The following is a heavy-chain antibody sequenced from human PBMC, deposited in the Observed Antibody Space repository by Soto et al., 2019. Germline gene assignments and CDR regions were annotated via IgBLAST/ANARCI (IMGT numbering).Heavy chain of an antibody. V-gene: IGHV3-23*01. J-gene: IGHJ1*01. D-gene: IGHD6-13*01. CDR2: ISGGGGST. CDR1: GFNFSSYA. CDR3: AIDQAAASTISRHVQH. Sequence: EVQLLESGGGLVQTGGSLRLSCAASGFNFSSYALTLVRQAPGKGLEWVSAISGGGGSTYYADTVKGGFTISRDNSKNTLYQQMSSLRAEDTAVYYCAIDQAAASTISRHVQHWGQGTLAIVSS.